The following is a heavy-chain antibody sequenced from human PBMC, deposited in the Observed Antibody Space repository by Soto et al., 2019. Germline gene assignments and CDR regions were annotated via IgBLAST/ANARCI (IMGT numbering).Heavy chain of an antibody. Sequence: SETLSLTCTVSGGSVSSGSYYWSWIRQPPGKGLEWIGYIYYSGSTNYNPSLKSRVTISVDTSKNQFSLKLSSVTAADTAVYYCARDPQGWFDPWGQGTLVTVSS. J-gene: IGHJ5*02. CDR3: ARDPQGWFDP. CDR2: IYYSGST. V-gene: IGHV4-61*01. CDR1: GGSVSSGSYY.